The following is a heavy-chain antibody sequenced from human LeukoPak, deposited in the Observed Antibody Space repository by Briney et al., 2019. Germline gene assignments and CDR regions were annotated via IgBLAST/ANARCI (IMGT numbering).Heavy chain of an antibody. CDR2: ISGSGGST. CDR1: GFTFSSYA. Sequence: PGGSLRLSCAASGFTFSSYAMSWVRQAPGKGLEWVSAISGSGGSTYYADSVKGRFTISRDNSKNTLYLQMNSLRAEDTAVYYCAKDQGVLNEQLVPWASDYWGQGTRITVSS. J-gene: IGHJ4*02. CDR3: AKDQGVLNEQLVPWASDY. D-gene: IGHD6-13*01. V-gene: IGHV3-23*01.